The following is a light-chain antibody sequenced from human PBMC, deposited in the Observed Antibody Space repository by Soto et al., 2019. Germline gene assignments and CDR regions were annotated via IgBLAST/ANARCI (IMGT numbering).Light chain of an antibody. V-gene: IGLV2-14*01. CDR1: SIDIRNYHY. CDR2: DVS. CDR3: CSYTDSTTPYV. Sequence: QSALTQPASVSGSPGQSITISCTGTSIDIRNYHYVSWYQQHPGKAPKLMIFDVSNRPSGVSNRFSGSKSGNTASLTISGLQAEDEADYYCCSYTDSTTPYVFGTGTKLTVL. J-gene: IGLJ1*01.